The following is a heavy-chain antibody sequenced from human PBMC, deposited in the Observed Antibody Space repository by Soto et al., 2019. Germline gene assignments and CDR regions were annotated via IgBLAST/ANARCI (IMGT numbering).Heavy chain of an antibody. Sequence: QVQLVQSGAEVKKPGASVKVSCKASGYTFTSYDINWVRQATGQGLELMGWMNPTSGNTGYAQKFAGRVTKTGNPSIIRAYMELSSLRSENTAVYYYARGGTHRDSSWYCDYWGQGTLVTVSS. J-gene: IGHJ4*02. CDR1: GYTFTSYD. V-gene: IGHV1-8*01. CDR3: ARGGTHRDSSWYCDY. CDR2: MNPTSGNT. D-gene: IGHD6-13*01.